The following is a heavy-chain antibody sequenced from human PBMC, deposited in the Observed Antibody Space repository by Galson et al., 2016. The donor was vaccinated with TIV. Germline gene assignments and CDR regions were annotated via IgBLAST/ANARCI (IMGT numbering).Heavy chain of an antibody. V-gene: IGHV5-51*03. CDR2: IYPDDSDT. CDR3: SRYAPGSKDGDTLCDY. D-gene: IGHD5-24*01. CDR1: GYTFTKYW. Sequence: QSGAEVKKPGESLRISCRTSGYTFTKYWVGWVRQMPGKGLEWMGVIYPDDSDTRYSPSLQGQVTISVDKSTTTAYLQWSSLKASDTAMNFCSRYAPGSKDGDTLCDYWGQGTLVTVSS. J-gene: IGHJ4*02.